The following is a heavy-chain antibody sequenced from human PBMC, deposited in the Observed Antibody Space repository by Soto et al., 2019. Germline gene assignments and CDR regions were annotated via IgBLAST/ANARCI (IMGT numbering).Heavy chain of an antibody. CDR2: IYYSGST. V-gene: IGHV4-59*01. J-gene: IGHJ4*02. CDR3: ARLVGAMGFDY. CDR1: GGSIRSYY. Sequence: PSETLSLTCTVSGGSIRSYYWSWSRQPPGKGLEWIGYIYYSGSTNYNPSLKSRVTISVDTSKNQFSLKLSSVTAADTAVYYCARLVGAMGFDYWGQGTLVTVSS. D-gene: IGHD1-26*01.